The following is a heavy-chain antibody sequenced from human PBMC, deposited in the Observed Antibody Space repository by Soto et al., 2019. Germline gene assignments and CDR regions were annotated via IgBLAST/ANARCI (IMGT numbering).Heavy chain of an antibody. CDR2: IYPGDSDT. V-gene: IGHV5-51*01. J-gene: IGHJ3*02. CDR1: GYSFTSYW. Sequence: PGESLKISCKGSGYSFTSYWIGWVRQMPGKGLEWMGIIYPGDSDTRYSPSFQGQVTISADKSISTAYLQWSSLKASDTAMYYCARQGAYCGGDCPDPFDIWGQGTMVTVSS. CDR3: ARQGAYCGGDCPDPFDI. D-gene: IGHD2-21*02.